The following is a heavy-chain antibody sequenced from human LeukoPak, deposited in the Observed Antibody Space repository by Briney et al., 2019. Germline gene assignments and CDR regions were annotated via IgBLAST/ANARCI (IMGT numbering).Heavy chain of an antibody. V-gene: IGHV4-34*01. Sequence: SETLSLPCAVYGGSFSGYYWSWIRQPPGKGLEWIGEINHSGSTNYNPSLKSRVIISVDTSKNQFSLKLSSVTAADTAVYYCARGSGIWGSYRSHRFDPWGQGTLVTVSS. CDR3: ARGSGIWGSYRSHRFDP. D-gene: IGHD3-16*02. CDR1: GGSFSGYY. CDR2: INHSGST. J-gene: IGHJ5*02.